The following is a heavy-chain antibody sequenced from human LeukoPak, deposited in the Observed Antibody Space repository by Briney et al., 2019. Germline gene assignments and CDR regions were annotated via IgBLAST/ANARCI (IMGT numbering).Heavy chain of an antibody. CDR3: ARDRVVRGVYDQ. J-gene: IGHJ4*02. CDR1: GGSISSYY. V-gene: IGHV4-59*01. Sequence: PSQTLSLTCTVSGGSISSYYWSWIRQPPGKGLEWIGYIYYSGSTNYNPSLKSRVTISVDKSKNQFSLKLSSVTAADAAVYYCARDRVVRGVYDQWGQGTLVTVSS. D-gene: IGHD3-10*01. CDR2: IYYSGST.